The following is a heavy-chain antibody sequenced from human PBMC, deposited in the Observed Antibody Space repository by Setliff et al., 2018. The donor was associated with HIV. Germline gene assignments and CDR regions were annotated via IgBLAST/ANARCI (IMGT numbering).Heavy chain of an antibody. CDR1: GGAFSSYA. J-gene: IGHJ4*02. V-gene: IGHV1-69*13. CDR2: IIPVFRRG. CDR3: VRGPSYYYDSRGYYYSQFRY. D-gene: IGHD3-22*01. Sequence: GASVKVSCKAPGGAFSSYAFSWVRQAPGQGLEWMGGIIPVFRRGDNAQRFQGRVTITADESTTTVYMELSRLRSEDTAVYYCVRGPSYYYDSRGYYYSQFRYWGQGTLVTVSS.